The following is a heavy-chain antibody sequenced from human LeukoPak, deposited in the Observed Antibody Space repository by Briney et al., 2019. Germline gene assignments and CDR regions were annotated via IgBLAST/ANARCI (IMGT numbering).Heavy chain of an antibody. CDR2: IYTSGST. J-gene: IGHJ4*02. D-gene: IGHD3-22*01. CDR1: GGSINSGSYY. Sequence: PSQTLSLTCTVSGGSINSGSYYWSWIRQPAGKGLEWLGRIYTSGSTNYNPSLRSRVTISVDTSKNQFSLKLSSVTAADTAVYYWARESTRYDSSGYYAAPYLDYWGQGTLVTVSS. V-gene: IGHV4-61*02. CDR3: ARESTRYDSSGYYAAPYLDY.